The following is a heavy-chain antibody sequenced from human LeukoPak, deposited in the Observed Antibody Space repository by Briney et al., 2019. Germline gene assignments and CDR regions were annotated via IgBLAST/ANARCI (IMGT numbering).Heavy chain of an antibody. D-gene: IGHD5-18*01. CDR1: GGSISSGGYY. V-gene: IGHV4-31*03. J-gene: IGHJ5*02. Sequence: SQTLSLTCTVSGGSISSGGYYWSWIRQHPGKGLEWIGYIYYSGSTYYNPSLKSRVTISVDTSKNQFSLQLNSVTPEDTAVYYCARDRGEGGYSYENWFDPWGQGTLVTVSS. CDR2: IYYSGST. CDR3: ARDRGEGGYSYENWFDP.